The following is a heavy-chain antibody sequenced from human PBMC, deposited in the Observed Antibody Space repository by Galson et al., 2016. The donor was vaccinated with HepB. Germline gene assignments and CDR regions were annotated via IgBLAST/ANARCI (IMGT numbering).Heavy chain of an antibody. Sequence: SVKVSCKVSGYTLTELSIFWVRQAPGKGLEWMGSFDREDGERIYAQKFQGRVNMTEDTSTNTASLELNSLRSEDTAVYYCATGKLGVVKHWGQGTLVTVSS. CDR1: GYTLTELS. V-gene: IGHV1-24*01. CDR2: FDREDGER. D-gene: IGHD2-2*01. CDR3: ATGKLGVVKH. J-gene: IGHJ1*01.